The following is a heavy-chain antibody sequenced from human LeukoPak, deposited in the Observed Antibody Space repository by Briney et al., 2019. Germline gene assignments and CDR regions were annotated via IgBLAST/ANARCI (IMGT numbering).Heavy chain of an antibody. J-gene: IGHJ4*02. Sequence: SVKVSCKASGGTFSSYAISWVRQAPGQGLEWMGGIIPIFGTANYAQKFQGRVTITADESTSTAYMELSSLRSEDTAVYYCAAPRRDGRTPHDVGMVRGFYNWGQGTLVTVSS. CDR2: IIPIFGTA. CDR1: GGTFSSYA. D-gene: IGHD3-10*01. CDR3: AAPRRDGRTPHDVGMVRGFYN. V-gene: IGHV1-69*01.